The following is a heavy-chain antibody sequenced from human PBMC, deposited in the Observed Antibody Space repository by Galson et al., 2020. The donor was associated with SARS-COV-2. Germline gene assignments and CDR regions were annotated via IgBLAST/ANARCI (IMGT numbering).Heavy chain of an antibody. CDR2: ISYSGNT. Sequence: ETSETLSLTCTVSDGPMSSYYWNWIRQPPGKGLAWIGYISYSGNTNSNPSLKSRVTMSVDLSKNQFSLNLSSVTAADTAVYFCARDPAPLYGDNFYYAMDVWGQGTTVTVSS. V-gene: IGHV4-59*01. J-gene: IGHJ6*02. CDR3: ARDPAPLYGDNFYYAMDV. D-gene: IGHD4-17*01. CDR1: DGPMSSYY.